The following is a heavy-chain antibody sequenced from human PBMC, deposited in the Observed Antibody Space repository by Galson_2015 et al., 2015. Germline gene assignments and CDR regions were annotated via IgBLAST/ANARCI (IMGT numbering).Heavy chain of an antibody. CDR1: GLTFTDAW. D-gene: IGHD1-14*01. CDR2: IKSKHDGGTT. CDR3: TWGGPENRIYCFDC. Sequence: SLRLSCAVSGLTFTDAWMNWVRQSPGKGLEWVGRIKSKHDGGTTDYAAPVKGRFTISRDDSKNTLYLQMNSLKSEDTAVYFCTWGGPENRIYCFDCSGQGTLVTVSP. J-gene: IGHJ4*02. V-gene: IGHV3-15*01.